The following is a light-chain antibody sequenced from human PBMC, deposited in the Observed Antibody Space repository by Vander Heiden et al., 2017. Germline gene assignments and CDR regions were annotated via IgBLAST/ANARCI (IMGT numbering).Light chain of an antibody. Sequence: QSALTQPPSVSGSPGQSITISCTGTSSDVGSYNLVSWYQQHPGKAPKLMIYEGSKRPSGVSNRFSGSKSGNTASLTISGLQAEDEADYYCCSYATSSTYVFGTGTKVTVL. J-gene: IGLJ1*01. CDR3: CSYATSSTYV. V-gene: IGLV2-23*01. CDR2: EGS. CDR1: SSDVGSYNL.